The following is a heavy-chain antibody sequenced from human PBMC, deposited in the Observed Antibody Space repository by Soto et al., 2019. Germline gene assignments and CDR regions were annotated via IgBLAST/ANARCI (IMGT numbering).Heavy chain of an antibody. V-gene: IGHV3-7*01. CDR3: ARIYCSTTSCYIDY. Sequence: LRLSCAASTFTFSNHWMSWVRQAPGKGLEWVANINQGGSAKYYLDSVKGRFTISRDNAKNSLDLQMNSLRAEDTAVYYCARIYCSTTSCYIDYWGQGTLVTVSS. D-gene: IGHD2-2*02. CDR1: TFTFSNHW. J-gene: IGHJ4*02. CDR2: INQGGSAK.